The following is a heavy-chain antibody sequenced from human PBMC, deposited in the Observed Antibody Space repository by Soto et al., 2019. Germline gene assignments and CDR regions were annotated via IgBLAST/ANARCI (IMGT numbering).Heavy chain of an antibody. CDR2: IIPIFGTA. V-gene: IGHV1-69*13. D-gene: IGHD2-15*01. Sequence: SVKVSCKASGGTFSSYAISWVRQAPGQGLEWMGGIIPIFGTANYAQKLQGRVTITAGESTIVAYMELSSRRSEDAAVYYCGRDPVSGGANGGQGTLVTVSS. J-gene: IGHJ4*02. CDR3: GRDPVSGGAN. CDR1: GGTFSSYA.